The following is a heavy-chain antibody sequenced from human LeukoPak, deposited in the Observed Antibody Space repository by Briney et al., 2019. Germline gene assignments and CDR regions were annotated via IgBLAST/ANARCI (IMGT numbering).Heavy chain of an antibody. CDR2: IYHSGST. D-gene: IGHD3-22*01. Sequence: SETLSLTCTVSGYSISCGYYWGWIRQPPGKGLEWIGNIYHSGSTYYNPSLKSRVTISVDTSNNQFSLKLSSVTAADTAVYHCARVFCDSRTCRFDPWGQGTLVTVSS. V-gene: IGHV4-38-2*02. J-gene: IGHJ5*02. CDR3: ARVFCDSRTCRFDP. CDR1: GYSISCGYY.